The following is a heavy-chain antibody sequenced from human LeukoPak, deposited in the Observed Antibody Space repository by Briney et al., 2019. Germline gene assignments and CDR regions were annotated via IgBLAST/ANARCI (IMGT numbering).Heavy chain of an antibody. CDR3: ARAGYSSGWYYFDY. CDR1: GFIFSTYG. V-gene: IGHV3-74*01. CDR2: SKNDGRST. D-gene: IGHD6-19*01. Sequence: GGSLRLSCAASGFIFSTYGMHWVRQAPGKGLVWVSRSKNDGRSTSYADSVKGRFTISRDSAKNTLFLQMDSLRAEDAAVYYCARAGYSSGWYYFDYWGQGTLVTVSS. J-gene: IGHJ4*02.